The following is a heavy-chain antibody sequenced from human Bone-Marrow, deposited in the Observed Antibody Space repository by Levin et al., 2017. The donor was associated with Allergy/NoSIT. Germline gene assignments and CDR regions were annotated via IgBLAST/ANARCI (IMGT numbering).Heavy chain of an antibody. V-gene: IGHV4-39*01. J-gene: IGHJ4*02. Sequence: SETLSLTCSVSGASIGRTSFFWSWIRQSPGKGIEWIGSIDYSGKTDYDTSFKSRVTISVDTSKNQFSLKVRSVTAADTAVYYCASATGEFYFDEGSPFDYWGQGTLVTVSS. CDR1: GASIGRTSFF. CDR2: IDYSGKT. CDR3: ASATGEFYFDEGSPFDY. D-gene: IGHD3-22*01.